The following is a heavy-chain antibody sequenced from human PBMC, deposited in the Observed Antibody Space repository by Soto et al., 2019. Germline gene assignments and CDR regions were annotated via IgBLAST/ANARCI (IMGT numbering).Heavy chain of an antibody. Sequence: PGGSLRLSCAASGFTFSTYAMTWVRQAPGKGLEWVSGISASGGSSYYADSVKGRFTVSRDNSKNTLYLQMNSLRVEDTAVYYCARDTVSGCWTDFDFYCMDVWGKGTTVTVSS. CDR3: ARDTVSGCWTDFDFYCMDV. CDR2: ISASGGSS. V-gene: IGHV3-23*01. CDR1: GFTFSTYA. D-gene: IGHD5-12*01. J-gene: IGHJ6*03.